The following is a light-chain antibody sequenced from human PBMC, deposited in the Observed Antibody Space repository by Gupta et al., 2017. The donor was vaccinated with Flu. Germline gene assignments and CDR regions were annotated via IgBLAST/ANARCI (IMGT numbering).Light chain of an antibody. CDR2: EGA. V-gene: IGLV2-23*01. Sequence: SITISCTGTSSDVGNDNLVAWFQQYPGKGPNLIIYEGAKRPAGVANRFSGSKSGNTASLTISVLQAEDEGDYYCCSYADSRTFVFGTGTKVTV. CDR3: CSYADSRTFV. J-gene: IGLJ1*01. CDR1: SSDVGNDNL.